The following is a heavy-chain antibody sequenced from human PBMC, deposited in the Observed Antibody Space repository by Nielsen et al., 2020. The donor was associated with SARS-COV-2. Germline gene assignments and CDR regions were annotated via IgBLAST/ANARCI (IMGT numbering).Heavy chain of an antibody. D-gene: IGHD3-10*01. CDR1: GYTFTRYG. CDR3: ATISPSETSYTT. Sequence: SVKVSCKASGYTFTRYGVSWVRQAPGQGPEWMGGIIPIFVTPKYAQNFQGRVTIIADESTSTVYMEMSSLRSEDTAVYYCATISPSETSYTTWGQGTLVTVSS. V-gene: IGHV1-69*13. J-gene: IGHJ5*02. CDR2: IIPIFVTP.